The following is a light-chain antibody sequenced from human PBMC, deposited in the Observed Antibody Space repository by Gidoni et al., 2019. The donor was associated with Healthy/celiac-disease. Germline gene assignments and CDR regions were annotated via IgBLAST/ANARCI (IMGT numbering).Light chain of an antibody. CDR1: QSVSSSY. J-gene: IGKJ1*01. CDR2: GAS. V-gene: IGKV3-20*01. CDR3: QQYGSSPVT. Sequence: EIVLPQSPGTLSLSPGERATLSCRASQSVSSSYLAWYQQKPGQAPRLLIYGASSRATGIPDRFSGSGSGTDFTLTISRLEPEDFAVYYCQQYGSSPVTFGQGTKAEIK.